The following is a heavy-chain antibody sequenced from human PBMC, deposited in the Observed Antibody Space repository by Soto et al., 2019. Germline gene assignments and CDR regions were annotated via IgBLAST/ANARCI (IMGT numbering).Heavy chain of an antibody. Sequence: QVQLVESGGGVVQPGRSLRLSCAASGFTFSSYGMHWVRQAPGKGLEWVAVISYDGRKEYYADAVKGRFTISRNNSKNTLYLQMSSLRAEDTAVYYCVKDGSSGWPYFYDMDVWGQGTTVTVSS. D-gene: IGHD6-19*01. V-gene: IGHV3-30*18. J-gene: IGHJ6*02. CDR1: GFTFSSYG. CDR3: VKDGSSGWPYFYDMDV. CDR2: ISYDGRKE.